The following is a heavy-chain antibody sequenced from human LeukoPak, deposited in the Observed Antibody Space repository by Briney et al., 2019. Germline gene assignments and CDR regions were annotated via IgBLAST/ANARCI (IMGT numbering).Heavy chain of an antibody. Sequence: GASVTVSCKASGYTFTGYYMHWVRQAPGQGLEWMGWINPNSGGTNYAQKFQGRVTMTRDTSISTAYMELSRLRSDDTAVYYCAREGIAVAGTYNYYYYGMDVWGQGTTVTVSS. D-gene: IGHD6-19*01. CDR1: GYTFTGYY. V-gene: IGHV1-2*02. CDR3: AREGIAVAGTYNYYYYGMDV. CDR2: INPNSGGT. J-gene: IGHJ6*02.